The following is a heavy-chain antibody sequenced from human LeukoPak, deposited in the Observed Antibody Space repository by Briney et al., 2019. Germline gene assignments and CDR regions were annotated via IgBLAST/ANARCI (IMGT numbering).Heavy chain of an antibody. D-gene: IGHD1-26*01. J-gene: IGHJ4*02. CDR2: INQRGSEK. V-gene: IGHV3-7*01. CDR3: ARLDIDGSGRGRYSNDF. Sequence: GGSLRLSCAASGFDFSRYWMSWVRQAPGKGLDWVANINQRGSEKYYAGSVKGRFTISRDNAKNSVSLQMNSLRAEDTAVYYCARLDIDGSGRGRYSNDFWGQGTLVTVSS. CDR1: GFDFSRYW.